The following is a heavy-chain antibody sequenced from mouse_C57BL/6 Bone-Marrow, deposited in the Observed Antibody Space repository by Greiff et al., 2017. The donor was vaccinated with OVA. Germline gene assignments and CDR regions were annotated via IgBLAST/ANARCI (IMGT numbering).Heavy chain of an antibody. Sequence: VKLQQSGAELARPGASVKLSCKASGYTFTSYGISWVKQRTGQGLEWIGEIYPRSGNTYYNEKFKGKATLTADKSSSTAYMELRSLTSEDSAVYFCAREQIYYYGSWYFDVWGTGTTVTVSS. CDR1: GYTFTSYG. D-gene: IGHD1-1*01. CDR2: IYPRSGNT. J-gene: IGHJ1*03. CDR3: AREQIYYYGSWYFDV. V-gene: IGHV1-81*01.